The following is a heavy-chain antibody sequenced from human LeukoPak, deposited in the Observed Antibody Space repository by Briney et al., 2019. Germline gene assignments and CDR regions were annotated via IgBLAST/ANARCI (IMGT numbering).Heavy chain of an antibody. V-gene: IGHV1-69*04. Sequence: SVKVSCKASGGTFSSYAISWGRQAPGQGLEWRGRIIPIFGIANYAQKFQGRVTITADKSTSTAYMELSSLRSEDTAVYYCARSTAITMIVVDPWGQGTLVTVSS. J-gene: IGHJ5*02. D-gene: IGHD3-22*01. CDR2: IIPIFGIA. CDR1: GGTFSSYA. CDR3: ARSTAITMIVVDP.